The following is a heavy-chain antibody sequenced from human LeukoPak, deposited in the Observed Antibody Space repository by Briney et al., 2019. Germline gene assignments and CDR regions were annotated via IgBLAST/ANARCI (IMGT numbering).Heavy chain of an antibody. CDR3: AKNLDYGSESSYNPLFDY. CDR1: GFTFDNYA. Sequence: GGSLRLSCAASGFTFDNYAMHWVRQAPGKGLEWVSSITWNSGNLDYADSVKGRFTISRDNAKNALYLQMNSLTAEDSAFYYCAKNLDYGSESSYNPLFDYWGQGTLVTVSS. CDR2: ITWNSGNL. D-gene: IGHD3-10*01. J-gene: IGHJ4*02. V-gene: IGHV3-9*01.